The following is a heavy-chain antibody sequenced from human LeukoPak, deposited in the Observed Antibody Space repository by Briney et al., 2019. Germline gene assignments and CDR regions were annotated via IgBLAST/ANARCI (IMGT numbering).Heavy chain of an antibody. CDR3: ARVRYYSGSSAYPIRPYYFDY. CDR2: ISTTGYYI. Sequence: PGGSLRLSCAVSGFTFRTYSMSWVRQAPGKGLEWVSSISTTGYYIYYADSLKGRFTISRDNAKNSLDLQMNSLRAEDTAVYYCARVRYYSGSSAYPIRPYYFDYWGQGTLVTVSS. CDR1: GFTFRTYS. J-gene: IGHJ4*02. V-gene: IGHV3-21*01. D-gene: IGHD3-22*01.